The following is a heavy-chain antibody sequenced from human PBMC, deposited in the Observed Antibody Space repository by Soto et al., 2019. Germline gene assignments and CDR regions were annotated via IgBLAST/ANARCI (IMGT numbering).Heavy chain of an antibody. CDR2: ISSSSSYI. V-gene: IGHV3-21*01. J-gene: IGHJ6*02. Sequence: PGGSLRLSCAASGFTFSSYSMNWVRQAPGKGLEWVSSISSSSSYIYYADSVKGRFTISRDNSKNTLYLQMNSLRAEDTAVYYCARDLGYYYDSSGYWPYYYYYGMDVWGQGTTVTVSS. CDR3: ARDLGYYYDSSGYWPYYYYYGMDV. CDR1: GFTFSSYS. D-gene: IGHD3-22*01.